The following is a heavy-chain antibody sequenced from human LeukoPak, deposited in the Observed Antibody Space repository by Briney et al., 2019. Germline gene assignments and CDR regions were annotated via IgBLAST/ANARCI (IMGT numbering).Heavy chain of an antibody. CDR1: GFTFSSYW. V-gene: IGHV3-7*01. CDR3: ASSIQLWLQHY. J-gene: IGHJ4*02. CDR2: IKQDGSQK. Sequence: GGSLRLSCVASGFTFSSYWMNWVRQAPGKGLEYVANIKQDGSQKYYVDSMKGRFTISRDNAKNSLYLQIDSLRAEDTAVYYCASSIQLWLQHYWGQGTLVTVSS. D-gene: IGHD5-18*01.